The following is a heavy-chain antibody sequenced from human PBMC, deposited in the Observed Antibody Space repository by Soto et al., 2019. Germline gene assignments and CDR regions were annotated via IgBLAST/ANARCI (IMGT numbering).Heavy chain of an antibody. Sequence: GGSLRLSCAASGFTFSSYGMHWVRQAPGKGLEWVAVISYDGSNKYYADSVKGRFTISRDNSKNTLYLQMNSLRAEVTAVYYCAKDTSMAVTKSPLEYWGQGTLVTVSS. D-gene: IGHD4-17*01. J-gene: IGHJ4*02. CDR1: GFTFSSYG. V-gene: IGHV3-30*18. CDR3: AKDTSMAVTKSPLEY. CDR2: ISYDGSNK.